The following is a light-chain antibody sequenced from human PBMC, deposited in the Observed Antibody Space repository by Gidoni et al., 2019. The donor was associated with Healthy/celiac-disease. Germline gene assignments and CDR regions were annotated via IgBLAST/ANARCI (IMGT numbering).Light chain of an antibody. CDR1: QDINNY. J-gene: IGKJ2*01. CDR2: DAS. CDR3: QQYDNLPMYT. V-gene: IGKV1-33*01. Sequence: DIQMTQSPFSLSASVGDRVTITCQASQDINNYLTWYQQKTGKAPKILIYDASNLKTGVPSRFSGSRCGTDFTFTISSLQHEDIATYYCQQYDNLPMYTFGQGTKLEIK.